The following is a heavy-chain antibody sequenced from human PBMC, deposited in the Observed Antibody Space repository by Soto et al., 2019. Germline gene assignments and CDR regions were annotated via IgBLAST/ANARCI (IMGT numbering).Heavy chain of an antibody. CDR1: GFSFGTFV. D-gene: IGHD6-19*01. Sequence: EMQLLESGGASVQPGGSLRLSCAASGFSFGTFVMTWFRQAPGGGLEWVASITDSGYTASYAETVEGRFTVSRDNSKNKLHLQMNDLRAEDTATYDYAKNGQWLATPPEAWGQGTLVTVSS. CDR2: ITDSGYTA. J-gene: IGHJ4*02. CDR3: AKNGQWLATPPEA. V-gene: IGHV3-23*01.